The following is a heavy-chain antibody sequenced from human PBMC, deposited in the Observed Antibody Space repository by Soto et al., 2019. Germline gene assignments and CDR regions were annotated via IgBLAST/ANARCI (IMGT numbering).Heavy chain of an antibody. CDR1: GFTFSTYG. D-gene: IGHD3-9*01. CDR2: IGRSGTDT. V-gene: IGHV3-23*01. Sequence: EVQLLESGGGLVQAGGSLRLTCVASGFTFSTYGMTWVRQAPGKGLEWVSGIGRSGTDTYYADSVKDRFTISRDNSKSSLFMQMNSLRADDTAVYLCLKGAWGNIYDYCGQGTLVTVSS. J-gene: IGHJ4*02. CDR3: LKGAWGNIYDY.